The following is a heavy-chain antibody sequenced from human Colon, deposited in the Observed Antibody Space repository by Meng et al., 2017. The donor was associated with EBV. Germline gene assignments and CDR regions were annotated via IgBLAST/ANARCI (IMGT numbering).Heavy chain of an antibody. CDR3: ASFDHIPRRNYFDY. Sequence: GRLRESGPGLVEPSQTLSLTCTVSGGSMSSGNYYWSWIRQPPGKGLEWIGYIHHSGSAYYNPSLKSRVSISVDTSKNQFSLNLNSMTAADTAVYYCASFDHIPRRNYFDYWGQGTLVTVSS. CDR1: GGSMSSGNYY. J-gene: IGHJ4*02. D-gene: IGHD2-21*01. V-gene: IGHV4-30-4*01. CDR2: IHHSGSA.